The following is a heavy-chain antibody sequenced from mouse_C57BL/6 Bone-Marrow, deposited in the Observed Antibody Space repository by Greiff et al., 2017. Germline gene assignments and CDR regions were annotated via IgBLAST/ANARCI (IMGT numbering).Heavy chain of an antibody. V-gene: IGHV1-50*01. CDR2: IDPSDSYT. J-gene: IGHJ2*01. Sequence: QVHVKQSGAELVKPGASVKLSCKASGYTFTSYWMQWVKQRPGQGLEWIGEIDPSDSYTNYNQKFKGKATLTVDTSSSTAYMQLSSLTSEDSAVYYCARWGNYWGQGTALTVSS. CDR3: ARWGNY. CDR1: GYTFTSYW.